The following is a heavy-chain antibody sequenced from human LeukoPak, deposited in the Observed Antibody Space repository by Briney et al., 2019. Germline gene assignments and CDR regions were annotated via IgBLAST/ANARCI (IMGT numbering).Heavy chain of an antibody. CDR1: GYSISSGYY. CDR2: IYHSGRT. V-gene: IGHV4-38-2*02. D-gene: IGHD3-22*01. J-gene: IGHJ5*02. Sequence: SETLSLTCTVSGYSISSGYYWGWIRQPPGKGLEWIGSIYHSGRTFYNPSLKSRVTISVDTSKNQFSLKLSSVTAADTAVYYCARVNYYDSMIDPWGQGTLVTVSS. CDR3: ARVNYYDSMIDP.